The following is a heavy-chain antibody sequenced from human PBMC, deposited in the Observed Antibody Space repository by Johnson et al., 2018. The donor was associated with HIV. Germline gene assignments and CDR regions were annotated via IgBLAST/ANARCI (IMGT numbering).Heavy chain of an antibody. D-gene: IGHD2-21*01. CDR1: GFTVSSNY. Sequence: VQLVESGGGLVKPGGFLRLSCAASGFTVSSNYMSWVRQAPGKGLEWVSVIYSGGSTYYADSVKGRFTISRDNSKNTLYLQMNSLRAEDTAVYYCARDAILSPGAFDIWGQGTMVTVSS. V-gene: IGHV3-66*02. J-gene: IGHJ3*02. CDR3: ARDAILSPGAFDI. CDR2: IYSGGST.